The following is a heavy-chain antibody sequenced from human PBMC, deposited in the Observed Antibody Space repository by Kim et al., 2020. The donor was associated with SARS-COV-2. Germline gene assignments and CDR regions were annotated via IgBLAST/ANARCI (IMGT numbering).Heavy chain of an antibody. CDR3: ARDSTGTTFFHQGLYGMDV. D-gene: IGHD1-1*01. J-gene: IGHJ6*02. V-gene: IGHV3-30*01. Sequence: GRFTISRDNSKNTLYLQMNSLRAEDTAVYYCARDSTGTTFFHQGLYGMDVWGQGTTVTVSS.